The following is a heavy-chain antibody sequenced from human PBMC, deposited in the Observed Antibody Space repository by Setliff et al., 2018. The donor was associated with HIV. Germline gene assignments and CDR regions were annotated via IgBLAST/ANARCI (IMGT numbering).Heavy chain of an antibody. D-gene: IGHD3-3*01. V-gene: IGHV4-34*01. Sequence: SETLSLTCAVYGGSFSAYHWSWIRQTPGKGLEWLGEINHSGSTAYNLALESRVSMSIDTSKNQFSLKLTSVTAADTAIYYCARGRDYTGSWFRPFYLDFWGHGNLVTVYS. CDR2: INHSGST. CDR1: GGSFSAYH. CDR3: ARGRDYTGSWFRPFYLDF. J-gene: IGHJ4*01.